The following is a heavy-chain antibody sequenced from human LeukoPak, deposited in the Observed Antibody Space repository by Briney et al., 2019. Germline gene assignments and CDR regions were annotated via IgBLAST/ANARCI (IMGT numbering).Heavy chain of an antibody. CDR3: ARGRHYYDTRGYSDAFDI. Sequence: KSGGSLRLSCAASGFTFSDYYMNWIRQAPGKGLEWIAYISSRDSSIYYADSVTGRFTISRDNAKNSLFLQMHSLRAEDTAVYYCARGRHYYDTRGYSDAFDIWGQGTMVTVSS. J-gene: IGHJ3*02. D-gene: IGHD3-22*01. CDR1: GFTFSDYY. CDR2: ISSRDSSI. V-gene: IGHV3-11*01.